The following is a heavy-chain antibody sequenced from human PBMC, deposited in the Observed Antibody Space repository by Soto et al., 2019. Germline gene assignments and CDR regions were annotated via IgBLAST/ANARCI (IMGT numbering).Heavy chain of an antibody. CDR1: GFTLRSYW. J-gene: IGHJ4*01. CDR3: ARDPGDGSGSSVNHYLDC. CDR2: IKTEASEK. Sequence: GGCLRLSCAASGFTLRSYWMSWVRQSPGKGLEWLATIKTEASEKKYVDSVKGRFTVSRDNAKNSLYLQMDRLRAEDTAVYYCARDPGDGSGSSVNHYLDCWGRGTLVTVSS. V-gene: IGHV3-7*01. D-gene: IGHD3-10*01.